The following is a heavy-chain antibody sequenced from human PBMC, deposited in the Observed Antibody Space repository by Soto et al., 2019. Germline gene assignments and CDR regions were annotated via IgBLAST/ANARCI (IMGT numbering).Heavy chain of an antibody. CDR3: ARIGRRNYDILTGYYYYYYMDV. J-gene: IGHJ6*03. CDR1: GGSISSSSYY. CDR2: IYYSGST. V-gene: IGHV4-39*01. Sequence: SETLSLTCTVSGGSISSSSYYWGWIRQPPGKGLEWIGSIYYSGSTYYNPSLKSRVTISVDTSKNQFSLKLSSVTAADTAVYYCARIGRRNYDILTGYYYYYYMDVWGKGTTVTVSS. D-gene: IGHD3-9*01.